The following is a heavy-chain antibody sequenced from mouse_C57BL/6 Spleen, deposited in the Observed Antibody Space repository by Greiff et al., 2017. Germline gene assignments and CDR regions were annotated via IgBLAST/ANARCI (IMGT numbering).Heavy chain of an antibody. Sequence: QVQLKQPGAELVKPGASVKLSCKASGYTFTSYWMHWVKQRPGQGLEWIGMIHPNSGSTNYNEKFKSKATLTVDKSSSTAYMQLSSLTSEDSAVYYCARWGYGSSYAYFDVWGTGTTVTVSS. J-gene: IGHJ1*03. CDR1: GYTFTSYW. V-gene: IGHV1-64*01. CDR2: IHPNSGST. CDR3: ARWGYGSSYAYFDV. D-gene: IGHD1-1*01.